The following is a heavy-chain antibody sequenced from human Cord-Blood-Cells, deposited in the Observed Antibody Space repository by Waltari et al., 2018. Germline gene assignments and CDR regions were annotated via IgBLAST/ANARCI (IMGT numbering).Heavy chain of an antibody. D-gene: IGHD3-22*01. Sequence: QVQLQQWGAGLLKPSETLSLTCAVYGGSFSGYYWSWIRQPPGKGLEWIGEINHSGSTNYNPALKSRVTISVDTSTNQFSLKLSSLTAADTAVYYCACLASTMITTYWGQGTLVTVSS. CDR2: INHSGST. CDR1: GGSFSGYY. J-gene: IGHJ4*02. V-gene: IGHV4-34*01. CDR3: ACLASTMITTY.